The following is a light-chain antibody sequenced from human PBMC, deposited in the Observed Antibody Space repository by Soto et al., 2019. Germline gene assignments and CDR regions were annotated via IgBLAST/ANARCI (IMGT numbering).Light chain of an antibody. V-gene: IGKV3-20*01. CDR1: QNVSNNY. J-gene: IGKJ1*01. CDR2: GAS. Sequence: EIVMTQSPATLSVSPGERATXXXXASQNVSNNYLAWYQQKPGQAPRLLIYGASNRATGIPDRFSGSGSGTDFTLTISRLEPEDFAVYYCQQYGSSGTFGQGTKV. CDR3: QQYGSSGT.